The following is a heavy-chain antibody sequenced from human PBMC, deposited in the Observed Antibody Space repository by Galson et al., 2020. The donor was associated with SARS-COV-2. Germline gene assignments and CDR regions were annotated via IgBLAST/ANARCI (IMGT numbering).Heavy chain of an antibody. CDR1: GFTFSNAW. Sequence: TGGSLRLSCAASGFTFSNAWMSWVRQAPGKGLEWVGRIKSKTDGGTTDYAAPVKGRFTISRDDSKNTLYLQMNSLKTEDTAVYYCTTDPLFRQDLNYWGQGTLVTVSS. CDR3: TTDPLFRQDLNY. J-gene: IGHJ4*02. V-gene: IGHV3-15*01. CDR2: IKSKTDGGTT. D-gene: IGHD2-21*01.